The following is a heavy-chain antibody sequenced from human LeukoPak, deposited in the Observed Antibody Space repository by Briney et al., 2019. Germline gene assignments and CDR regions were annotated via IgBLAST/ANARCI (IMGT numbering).Heavy chain of an antibody. CDR1: GFTFSSYA. CDR3: AKDLDYDILTGLGDFDY. Sequence: GGSLRLSCAASGFTFSSYAMSWVRQAPGKGLEWVSAISGSGGSTYYADSVKGRFTISRDNSKNTLYLQMNSLRAEDTAVYYCAKDLDYDILTGLGDFDYWGQGTLVTVSP. V-gene: IGHV3-23*01. D-gene: IGHD3-9*01. J-gene: IGHJ4*02. CDR2: ISGSGGST.